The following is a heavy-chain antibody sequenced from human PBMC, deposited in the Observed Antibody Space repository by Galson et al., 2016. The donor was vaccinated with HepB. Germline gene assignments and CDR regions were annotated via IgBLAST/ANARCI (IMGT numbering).Heavy chain of an antibody. CDR2: IEHDGNIK. J-gene: IGHJ5*02. V-gene: IGHV3-30*03. Sequence: SLRLSCAGSGFTFSNAWLSWARQAPGKGLEWVTVIEHDGNIKYYADSVKGRFTVSRDDSNSTLYLQMNSLRGDDTALYYCARDPRVLGYCDTTTCDWFGPWGQGTLVIVSS. D-gene: IGHD2-2*01. CDR3: ARDPRVLGYCDTTTCDWFGP. CDR1: GFTFSNAW.